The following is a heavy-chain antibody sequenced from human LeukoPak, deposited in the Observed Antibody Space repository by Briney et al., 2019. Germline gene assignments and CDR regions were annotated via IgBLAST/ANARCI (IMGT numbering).Heavy chain of an antibody. Sequence: GSLRLSCSASGFTFCSYAMSWVRQGPGKGPEWVSAVSGSGGATYYADSVKGRFTISRDNSENTLYVQMHSLRAEDTAIYYCAKDRVAVAGAGPFDSWGQGTLVTVSS. CDR1: GFTFCSYA. CDR3: AKDRVAVAGAGPFDS. V-gene: IGHV3-23*01. J-gene: IGHJ4*02. D-gene: IGHD6-19*01. CDR2: VSGSGGAT.